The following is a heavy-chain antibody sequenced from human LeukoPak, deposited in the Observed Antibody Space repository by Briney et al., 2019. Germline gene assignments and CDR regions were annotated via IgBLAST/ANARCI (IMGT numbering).Heavy chain of an antibody. CDR2: IAPDGSTQ. V-gene: IGHV3-7*01. CDR3: ARVIGGAIDH. CDR1: GFTFSLYS. D-gene: IGHD1-26*01. Sequence: GGSLRLSCAATGFTFSLYSMTWVRQAPGKGLEWVANIAPDGSTQNYVDSLEGRFTISRDNPKNSLYLQMHSLRAEDAAVYYCARVIGGAIDHWGQGTLVTVSS. J-gene: IGHJ4*02.